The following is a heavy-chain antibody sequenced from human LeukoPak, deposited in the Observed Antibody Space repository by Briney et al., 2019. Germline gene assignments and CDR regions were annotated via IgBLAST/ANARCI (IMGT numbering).Heavy chain of an antibody. CDR1: GFTFSDYY. V-gene: IGHV3-30*02. D-gene: IGHD3-22*01. CDR3: AKAGAMILQHYFDY. J-gene: IGHJ4*02. Sequence: PGGSLRLSCAASGFTFSDYYMSWIRQAPGKGLEWVAFIRFDGSDRYYTDSVKGRFTLYRDISRNTLYLQMNSLRADDTAVYYCAKAGAMILQHYFDYWGQGTLVTVSS. CDR2: IRFDGSDR.